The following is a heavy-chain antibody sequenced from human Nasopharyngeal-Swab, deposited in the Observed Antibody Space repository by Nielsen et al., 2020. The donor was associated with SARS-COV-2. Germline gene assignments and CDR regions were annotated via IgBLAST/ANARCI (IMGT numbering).Heavy chain of an antibody. CDR1: GFTFSDYY. CDR2: ISSSGNTI. Sequence: GGSLRLSCAASGFTFSDYYMKWIRQAPGQGLEWVSYISSSGNTIYYADSVQGRFTISRDNSKNTLYLQMNSLRAEDTAVYYCARERRAYSSGDGYYYYGMDVWGQGTTVTVSS. J-gene: IGHJ6*02. D-gene: IGHD6-19*01. CDR3: ARERRAYSSGDGYYYYGMDV. V-gene: IGHV3-11*04.